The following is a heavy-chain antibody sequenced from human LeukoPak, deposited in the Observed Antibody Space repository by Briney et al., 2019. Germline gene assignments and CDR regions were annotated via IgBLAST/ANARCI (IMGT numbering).Heavy chain of an antibody. D-gene: IGHD2-2*01. CDR2: ISSSSSYI. Sequence: GGSLRLSCAASGFTFSSYSMNWVRQAPGKGLEWVSSISSSSSYIYYADSVKGRFTISRDNAKNSLYLQMNSLRAEDTAVYYCARDHIVVVPAATTMDYWGQGTLVTVSS. J-gene: IGHJ4*02. V-gene: IGHV3-21*01. CDR3: ARDHIVVVPAATTMDY. CDR1: GFTFSSYS.